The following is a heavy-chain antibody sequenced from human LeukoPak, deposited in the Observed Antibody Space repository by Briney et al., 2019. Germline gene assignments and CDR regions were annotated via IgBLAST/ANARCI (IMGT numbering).Heavy chain of an antibody. J-gene: IGHJ4*02. CDR2: ISSSSSYI. Sequence: GGSLRLSCVGTGFTFSTYRMNWVRQAPGKGLEWVSSISSSSSYIYYADSVKGRITISRDNAKNSLYLQMNSLRGEDTAVYYCARDKDVYFDYWGQGTLVTVSS. CDR3: ARDKDVYFDY. V-gene: IGHV3-21*01. CDR1: GFTFSTYR.